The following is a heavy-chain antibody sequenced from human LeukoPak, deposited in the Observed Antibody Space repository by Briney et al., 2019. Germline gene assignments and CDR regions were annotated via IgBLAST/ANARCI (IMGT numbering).Heavy chain of an antibody. Sequence: KPSETLSLTCTVSGGSISSSSYYWGWIRQPPGKGLEWIGSIYHSGSTYYNPSLKSRVTISLDMSKNQFSLRLNSVTAADTAVYFCAGQFDSSGSYFYWGQGTLVTVSS. CDR3: AGQFDSSGSYFY. V-gene: IGHV4-39*07. CDR1: GGSISSSSYY. J-gene: IGHJ4*02. CDR2: IYHSGST. D-gene: IGHD3-22*01.